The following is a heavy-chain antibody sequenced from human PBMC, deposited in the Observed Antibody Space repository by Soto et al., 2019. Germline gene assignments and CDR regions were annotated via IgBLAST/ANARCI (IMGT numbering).Heavy chain of an antibody. CDR3: ARAGPYDFWSGYPFES. CDR1: GDSISSGGHY. J-gene: IGHJ4*02. Sequence: SETLSLTCTVSGDSISSGGHYWSWIRQFPGKGLEWIGYIYYTGSTYYNPSLKSRVSISVDTSNNQFSLKLSSLAAADTAVYYCARAGPYDFWSGYPFESWGQGTLVTSPQ. CDR2: IYYTGST. V-gene: IGHV4-31*03. D-gene: IGHD3-3*01.